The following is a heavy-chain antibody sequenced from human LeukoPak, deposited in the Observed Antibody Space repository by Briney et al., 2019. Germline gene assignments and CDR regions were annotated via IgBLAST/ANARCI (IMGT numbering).Heavy chain of an antibody. CDR1: GGSISSYY. Sequence: SETLSLTCTVSGGSISSYYWSWIRQPPGKGLEWIGYIYYSGSTNYNPSLKSRVTISVDTSKNQFSLKLSSVTAADTAVYYCARQSDYGNFDYWGQGILVTVSS. CDR3: ARQSDYGNFDY. V-gene: IGHV4-59*01. J-gene: IGHJ4*02. D-gene: IGHD4-17*01. CDR2: IYYSGST.